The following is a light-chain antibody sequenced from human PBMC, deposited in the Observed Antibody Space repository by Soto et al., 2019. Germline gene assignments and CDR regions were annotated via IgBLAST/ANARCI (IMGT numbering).Light chain of an antibody. CDR3: WSYEGSYSLL. CDR2: DVT. Sequence: QSVLTQPRSVSGSPGQSVTISCTGTSNDIGYYDYVSWYQQHPGKAPKLIIYDVTERPSGVPGRFSGSKSGNTASLTISGLQTDDEADYYCWSYEGSYSLLFGGGTKVTVL. CDR1: SNDIGYYDY. J-gene: IGLJ2*01. V-gene: IGLV2-11*01.